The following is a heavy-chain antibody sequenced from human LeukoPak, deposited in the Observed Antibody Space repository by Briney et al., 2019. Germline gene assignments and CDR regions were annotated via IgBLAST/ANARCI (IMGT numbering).Heavy chain of an antibody. CDR3: ARARGDYFDY. CDR2: ISSSSSYT. CDR1: GFIFSNVW. J-gene: IGHJ4*02. Sequence: GGSLRLSCAASGFIFSNVWMSWVRQAPGKGLEWVSYISSSSSYTNYADSVKGRFTISRDNAKNSLYLQMNSLRAEDTAVYYCARARGDYFDYWGQGTLVTVSS. V-gene: IGHV3-11*06. D-gene: IGHD3-10*01.